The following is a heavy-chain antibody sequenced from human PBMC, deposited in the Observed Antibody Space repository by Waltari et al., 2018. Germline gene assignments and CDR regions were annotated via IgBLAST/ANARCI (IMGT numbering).Heavy chain of an antibody. D-gene: IGHD3-3*01. CDR2: IYHSGST. V-gene: IGHV4-59*01. Sequence: QVQLQESGPGLVKPSETLSLTCTVSGGSISSYYWSWIRQPPGKGLEWIGYIYHSGSTNYNPSLKSRVTISVDTSKNQFSLKLSSVTAADTAVYYCARVETTDSSAPLRFLEWLPWDGWFDPWGQGTLVTVSS. CDR1: GGSISSYY. J-gene: IGHJ5*02. CDR3: ARVETTDSSAPLRFLEWLPWDGWFDP.